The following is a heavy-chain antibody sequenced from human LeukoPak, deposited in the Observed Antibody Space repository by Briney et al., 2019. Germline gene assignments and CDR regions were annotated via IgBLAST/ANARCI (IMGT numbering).Heavy chain of an antibody. CDR2: IYTSGST. J-gene: IGHJ4*02. Sequence: SETLSLTCAVSGGSISSGGYSWSWIRQPPGKGLEWIGRIYTSGSTNYNPSLKSRVTMSVDTSKNQFSLKLSSVTAADTAVYYCARASTGSFYYFDYWGQGTLVTVSS. V-gene: IGHV4-61*02. D-gene: IGHD3-10*01. CDR1: GGSISSGGYS. CDR3: ARASTGSFYYFDY.